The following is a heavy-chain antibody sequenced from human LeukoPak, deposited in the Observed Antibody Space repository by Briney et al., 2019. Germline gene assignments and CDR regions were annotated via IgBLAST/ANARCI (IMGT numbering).Heavy chain of an antibody. J-gene: IGHJ5*02. V-gene: IGHV1-18*01. Sequence: ATVKLSCKASGYTFTSYCFSWVRQAPGQGLEWMGWISPYKGNTNYAQIIQGSATMTTDTSTRTAHMELRSPTPDATAAYYSPREDRQMNWFEPWGQGTLVSVRS. CDR1: GYTFTSYC. CDR3: PREDRQMNWFEP. CDR2: ISPYKGNT.